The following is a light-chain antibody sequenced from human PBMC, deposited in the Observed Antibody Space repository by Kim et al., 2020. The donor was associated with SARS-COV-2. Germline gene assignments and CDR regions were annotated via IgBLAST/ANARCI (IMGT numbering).Light chain of an antibody. V-gene: IGKV3-20*01. CDR3: QQYLGSPRT. J-gene: IGKJ2*01. CDR2: GAS. Sequence: EIVLTQSPGTLSLSPGDRATLSCRASQSVSDRYFAWYQQKLGQAPRLLISGASIRATGIPDRFSASGSGTDFTLTINRLEPEDFAIYYCQQYLGSPRTFGQGTKLEI. CDR1: QSVSDRY.